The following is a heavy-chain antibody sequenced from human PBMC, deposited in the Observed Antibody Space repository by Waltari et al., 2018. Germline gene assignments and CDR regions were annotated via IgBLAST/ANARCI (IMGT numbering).Heavy chain of an antibody. CDR1: GYTFTSYG. CDR3: AREESYYMDV. CDR2: IIPIFGTA. V-gene: IGHV1-69*05. J-gene: IGHJ6*03. Sequence: QVQLVQSGAEVKKPGASVKVSCKASGYTFTSYGISWVRQAPGQGLEWMGGIIPIFGTANYAQKFQGRVTITTDESTSTAYMELSSLRSEDTAVYYCAREESYYMDVWGKGTTVTVSS.